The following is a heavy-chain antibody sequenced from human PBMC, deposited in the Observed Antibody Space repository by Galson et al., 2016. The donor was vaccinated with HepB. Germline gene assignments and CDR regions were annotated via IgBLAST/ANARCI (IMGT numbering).Heavy chain of an antibody. Sequence: ETLSLTCAVSGASISGHYWSWIRQPPGKGLEWIGYVHYSGTTNYNPSLKSRVSISIDTSKTHSSLRLTSLTAADTAIYFCARDGRAWVGLDVWGQGTTVTVSS. V-gene: IGHV4-59*11. CDR1: GASISGHY. D-gene: IGHD3/OR15-3a*01. CDR3: ARDGRAWVGLDV. J-gene: IGHJ6*02. CDR2: VHYSGTT.